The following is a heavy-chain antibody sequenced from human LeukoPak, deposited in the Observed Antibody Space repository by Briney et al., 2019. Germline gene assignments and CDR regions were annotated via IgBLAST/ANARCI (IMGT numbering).Heavy chain of an antibody. Sequence: SETLSLTCTVSGGSISSGSYYWTWIRQPPGKGLEWIGYIFYSGSTNYNPSLKSRVTISLDTSKNQFTLKLSSVTAADTAVYYCARDREYYDGSGYYLGTIPDYWGQGTLVTVSS. V-gene: IGHV4-61*01. J-gene: IGHJ4*02. CDR1: GGSISSGSYY. CDR2: IFYSGST. CDR3: ARDREYYDGSGYYLGTIPDY. D-gene: IGHD3-22*01.